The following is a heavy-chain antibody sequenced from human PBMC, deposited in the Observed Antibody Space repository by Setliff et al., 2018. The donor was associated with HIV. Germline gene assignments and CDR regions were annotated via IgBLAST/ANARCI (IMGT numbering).Heavy chain of an antibody. J-gene: IGHJ4*02. D-gene: IGHD2-2*01. V-gene: IGHV4-30-4*08. CDR2: IYHNGIT. CDR1: GGSIRTGAYY. Sequence: SETLSLTCTVSGGSIRTGAYYWGWIRQPPGKGLEWIGSIYHNGITYYNPSLKSRLTISIDTSENQFSLKLSSVTAADTAVYYCARLSTTSRDFDSWGQGTLVTVSS. CDR3: ARLSTTSRDFDS.